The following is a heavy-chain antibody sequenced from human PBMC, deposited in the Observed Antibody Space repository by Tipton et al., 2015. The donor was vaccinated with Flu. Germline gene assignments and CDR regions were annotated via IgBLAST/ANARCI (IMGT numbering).Heavy chain of an antibody. CDR3: GLGSEFDY. Sequence: QLVQSGAEMKKPGASVKVSCKASGYTFSNYGISWERQAPGQGLEWMGWISVYSGDTNYAQKFQGRVSLTTDTPTSTAYMELRSLRSDDTAIYYCGLGSEFDYWGQGTLVTVSS. CDR1: GYTFSNYG. CDR2: ISVYSGDT. J-gene: IGHJ4*02. D-gene: IGHD6-19*01. V-gene: IGHV1-18*01.